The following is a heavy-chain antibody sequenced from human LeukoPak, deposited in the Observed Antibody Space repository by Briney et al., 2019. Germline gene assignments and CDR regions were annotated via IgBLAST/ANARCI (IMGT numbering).Heavy chain of an antibody. CDR1: GGAFKGYA. Sequence: SVRVSCKASGGAFKGYAINWVRQAPGQGLEWMGGSNPIVGTTNFAPKFQGRVTIAADKSTSTAYMELTSLKSEDTAVYYCARGTTVTTAVLVPNDAFDIWGQGTMVTVSS. D-gene: IGHD4-17*01. CDR2: SNPIVGTT. J-gene: IGHJ3*02. CDR3: ARGTTVTTAVLVPNDAFDI. V-gene: IGHV1-69*06.